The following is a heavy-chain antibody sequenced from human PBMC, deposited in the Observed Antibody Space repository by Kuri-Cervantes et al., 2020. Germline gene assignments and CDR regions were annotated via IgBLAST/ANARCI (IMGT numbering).Heavy chain of an antibody. CDR2: INPSGGST. D-gene: IGHD2-2*02. CDR3: ARPDIVVVPAAIPYYYYGMDV. V-gene: IGHV1-46*01. J-gene: IGHJ6*02. CDR1: GYTFTSYY. Sequence: ASVKVSCKASGYTFTSYYIHWVRQAPGQGLEWMGIINPSGGSTNYAQKFQGRVTMTRDTSTSTAYMELSSLRSEDTAVYYCARPDIVVVPAAIPYYYYGMDVWGQGTTVTVSS.